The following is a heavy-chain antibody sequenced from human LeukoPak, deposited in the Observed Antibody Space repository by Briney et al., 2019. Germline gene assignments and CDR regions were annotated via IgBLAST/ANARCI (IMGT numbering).Heavy chain of an antibody. CDR3: TAREMSGGDY. J-gene: IGHJ4*02. CDR2: IKSKTDGGTT. V-gene: IGHV3-15*01. Sequence: GGSLRLSCAASGFTFSNAWMSWVRQAPGKGLEWAGRIKSKTDGGTTDYAAPVKGRFTISRDDSKNTLYLQMNSLKTEDTAVYYCTAREMSGGDYWGQGTLVTVSS. CDR1: GFTFSNAW. D-gene: IGHD5-24*01.